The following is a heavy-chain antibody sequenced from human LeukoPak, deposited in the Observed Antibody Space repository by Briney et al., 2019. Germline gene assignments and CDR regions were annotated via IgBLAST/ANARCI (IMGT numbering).Heavy chain of an antibody. V-gene: IGHV4-59*01. D-gene: IGHD2/OR15-2a*01. J-gene: IGHJ4*02. Sequence: SETQSLTCTVSGDSISSYHWNWIRQPPGKGLEYIGHISYTGTTNYNPSLKSRVTISLDTSKNQFSLKLNSVTAADTAVYYCARGRQYLNPFDSWGQGTLVTVSS. CDR2: ISYTGTT. CDR3: ARGRQYLNPFDS. CDR1: GDSISSYH.